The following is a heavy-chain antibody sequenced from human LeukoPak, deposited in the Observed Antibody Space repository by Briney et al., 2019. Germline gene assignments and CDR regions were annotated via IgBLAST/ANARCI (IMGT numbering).Heavy chain of an antibody. CDR2: IYYSGST. V-gene: IGHV4-59*01. CDR3: ARGNREYSGYDSYYGMDV. Sequence: SETLSLTCTVSGGSISRYYWSWIRQPPGKGLEWIGYIYYSGSTNYNPSLKSRVTISVDTSKNQFSLKPSSVTAADTAVYYCARGNREYSGYDSYYGMDVWGQGTTVTVSS. J-gene: IGHJ6*02. CDR1: GGSISRYY. D-gene: IGHD5-12*01.